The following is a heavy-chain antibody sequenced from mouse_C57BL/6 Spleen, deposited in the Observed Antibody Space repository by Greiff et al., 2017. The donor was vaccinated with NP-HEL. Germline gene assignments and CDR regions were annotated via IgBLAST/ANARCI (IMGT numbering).Heavy chain of an antibody. V-gene: IGHV1-80*01. CDR1: GYAFSSYW. CDR2: IYPGDGDT. Sequence: VHLPPSGAELVKPGASVKISCKASGYAFSSYWMNWVKQRPGKGLEWIGQIYPGDGDTNYNGKFKGKATLTADKSSSTAYMQLSSLTSEDSAVYFCAGGGGYAMDYWGQGTSVTVSS. J-gene: IGHJ4*01. CDR3: AGGGGYAMDY.